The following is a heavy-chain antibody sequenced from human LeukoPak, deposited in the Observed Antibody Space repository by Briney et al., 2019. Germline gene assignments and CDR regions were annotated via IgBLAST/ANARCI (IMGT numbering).Heavy chain of an antibody. CDR1: GFNFMDYS. CDR2: IGISSGNT. J-gene: IGHJ4*01. CDR3: ARDHRYAFDN. V-gene: IGHV3-48*01. Sequence: GGSPRLSCAASGFNFMDYSMTWVRQAPGKGLEWISYIGISSGNTKYADSVKGRFTVSRDKARNSLYLQMNSLRVEDTAVYYCARDHRYAFDNWGHGTLVTVSS. D-gene: IGHD5-12*01.